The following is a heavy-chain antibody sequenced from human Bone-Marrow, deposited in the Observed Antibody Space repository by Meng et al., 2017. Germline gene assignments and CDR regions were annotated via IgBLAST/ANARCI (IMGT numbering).Heavy chain of an antibody. D-gene: IGHD3-22*01. V-gene: IGHV2-26*01. CDR1: GFSLSNARMG. Sequence: SGPTLVKPTETLTLTCTVSGFSLSNARMGVSWIRQPPGKALEWLAHIFSNDEKSYSTSLKSRLTISKDTSKSQVVLTMTNMDPVDTATYYCARIRLGYYDSSGYYTRNFDYWGQGTLVTGYS. CDR2: IFSNDEK. J-gene: IGHJ4*02. CDR3: ARIRLGYYDSSGYYTRNFDY.